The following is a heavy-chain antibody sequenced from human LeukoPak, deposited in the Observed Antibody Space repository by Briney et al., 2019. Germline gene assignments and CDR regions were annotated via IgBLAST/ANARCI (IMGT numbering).Heavy chain of an antibody. CDR3: ARDNRGWLLDY. D-gene: IGHD5-12*01. CDR1: GFTLSSYE. V-gene: IGHV3-48*03. CDR2: ISSSGSTI. Sequence: GGSLRLSCAASGFTLSSYEMNWVRQAPGKGLEGVSYISSSGSTIYYADSVKGRFTISRDNAKNSLYLQMNSLRAGDTAVYYCARDNRGWLLDYWGQGTLATVSS. J-gene: IGHJ4*02.